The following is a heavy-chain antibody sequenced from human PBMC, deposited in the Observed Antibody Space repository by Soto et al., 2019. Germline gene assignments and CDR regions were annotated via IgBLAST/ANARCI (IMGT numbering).Heavy chain of an antibody. CDR3: ARNGEGYDSSEYFFDY. CDR1: GFTFNIYA. J-gene: IGHJ4*02. V-gene: IGHV3-23*01. CDR2: ISGGGFNT. D-gene: IGHD3-22*01. Sequence: GGSLRLSCAVSGFTFNIYAMGWVRQAPGKGLEWVSSISGGGFNTYYADSVQGRFSISRDNAKNTLYLQMNSLRAEDTALYYCARNGEGYDSSEYFFDYWGQGTLVTVSS.